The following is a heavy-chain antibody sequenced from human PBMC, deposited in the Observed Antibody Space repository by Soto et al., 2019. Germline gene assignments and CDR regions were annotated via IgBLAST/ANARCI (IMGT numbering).Heavy chain of an antibody. Sequence: SETLSLTCAVYGGSFSGYYWSWIRQPPGRGLEWIGEVNHSGSTNYNPSLKSRVTISVDTSKNQFSLKLSSVTAADTALYYFARAQSIRGVIIVPYYFDYWGQGTLVTVSS. D-gene: IGHD3-10*01. CDR2: VNHSGST. CDR3: ARAQSIRGVIIVPYYFDY. CDR1: GGSFSGYY. V-gene: IGHV4-34*01. J-gene: IGHJ4*02.